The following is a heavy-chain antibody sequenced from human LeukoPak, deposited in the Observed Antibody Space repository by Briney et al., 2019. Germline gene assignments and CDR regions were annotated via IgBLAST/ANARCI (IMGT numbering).Heavy chain of an antibody. V-gene: IGHV4-34*01. J-gene: IGHJ4*02. CDR2: INHSGST. Sequence: KTSETLSLTCAVYGASFSGYYWSWIRQSPGKGLEWIGEINHSGSTNYNPSLKSRVTISVDTSKNQFSLKLSSVTAADTAVYYCARRGGDPLWSQGTLVTVSS. CDR1: GASFSGYY. D-gene: IGHD2-21*01. CDR3: ARRGGDPL.